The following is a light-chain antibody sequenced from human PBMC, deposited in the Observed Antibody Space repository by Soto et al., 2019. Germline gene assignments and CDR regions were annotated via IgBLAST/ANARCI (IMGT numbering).Light chain of an antibody. CDR1: QSISSN. CDR3: QQYYSTPFA. J-gene: IGKJ4*01. CDR2: GAS. V-gene: IGKV3-15*01. Sequence: EIVMTQSPATLSVSPGERATLSCRASQSISSNLAWYQQKPGQAPSLLLYGASTRATGIPARFSGSGSGTDFTLTISSLQSEDFAVYYCQQYYSTPFAFGGGTKVEIK.